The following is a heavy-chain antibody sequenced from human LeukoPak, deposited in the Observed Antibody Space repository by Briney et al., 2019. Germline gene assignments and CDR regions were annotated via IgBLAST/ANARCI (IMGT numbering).Heavy chain of an antibody. Sequence: VGSLRLSCAASGLSFSSYSMNWVRQTPAKGLEWIAYISSSGSSTYYGDSVKGRFTVYRDNAENSLSLHMNSLRAEDTARYYCARDLPDYWGQGTLVAVCS. CDR3: ARDLPDY. V-gene: IGHV3-21*05. CDR1: GLSFSSYS. J-gene: IGHJ4*02. CDR2: ISSSGSST.